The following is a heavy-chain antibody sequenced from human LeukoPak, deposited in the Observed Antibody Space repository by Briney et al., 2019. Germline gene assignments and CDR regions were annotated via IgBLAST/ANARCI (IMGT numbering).Heavy chain of an antibody. CDR2: FDPEDGET. D-gene: IGHD3-22*01. V-gene: IGHV1-24*01. J-gene: IGHJ4*02. CDR3: ATTEDYENKIFDY. Sequence: ASVKVSCKVSEYTLTELSVHWVRQAPGKGLEWMGGFDPEDGETIYAQKFQGRVTMTEDTSTDTAYMVLSSLRSEDTAVYYCATTEDYENKIFDYWGQGTLVTVSS. CDR1: EYTLTELS.